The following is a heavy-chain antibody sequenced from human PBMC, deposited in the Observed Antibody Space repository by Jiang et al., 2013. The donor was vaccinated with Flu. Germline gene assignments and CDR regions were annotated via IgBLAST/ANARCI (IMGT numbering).Heavy chain of an antibody. CDR2: ISAYNGNT. CDR3: AREVAAAGTPILWDY. V-gene: IGHV1-18*01. D-gene: IGHD6-13*01. Sequence: EWMGWISAYNGNTNYAQKLQGRVTMTTDTSTSTAYMELRSLRSDDTAVYYCAREVAAAGTPILWDYWGQGTLVTVSS. J-gene: IGHJ4*02.